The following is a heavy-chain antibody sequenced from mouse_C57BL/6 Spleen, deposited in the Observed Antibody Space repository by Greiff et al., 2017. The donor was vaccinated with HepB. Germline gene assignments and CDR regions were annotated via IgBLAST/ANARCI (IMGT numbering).Heavy chain of an antibody. CDR2: INPNNGGT. V-gene: IGHV1-22*01. D-gene: IGHD2-5*01. Sequence: VQLKESGPELVKPGASVKMSCKASGYTFTDYNMHWVKQSHGKSLEWIGYINPNNGGTSYNQKFKGKATLTVNKSSSTAYMELRSLTSEDSAVYYCARSYYSNPGAYWGQGTLVTVSA. CDR3: ARSYYSNPGAY. J-gene: IGHJ3*01. CDR1: GYTFTDYN.